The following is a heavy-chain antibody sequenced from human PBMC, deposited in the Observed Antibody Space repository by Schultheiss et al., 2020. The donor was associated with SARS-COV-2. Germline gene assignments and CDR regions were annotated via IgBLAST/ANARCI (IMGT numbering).Heavy chain of an antibody. CDR2: IWYDGSNK. CDR1: GFTFNDYA. D-gene: IGHD6-6*01. Sequence: GGSLRLSCIVSGFTFNDYAIHWVRQAPGKGLEWVAVIWYDGSNKYYADSVKGRFTISRDNAKNSLFLQMNSLRAEDTAVYYCARNPGYSSSWRVPREEAFDIWGQGTMFTVSS. CDR3: ARNPGYSSSWRVPREEAFDI. J-gene: IGHJ3*02. V-gene: IGHV3-33*08.